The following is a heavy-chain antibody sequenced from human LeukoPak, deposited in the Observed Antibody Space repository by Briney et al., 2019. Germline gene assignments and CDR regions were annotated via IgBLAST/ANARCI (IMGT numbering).Heavy chain of an antibody. CDR3: QSRFLEWLLDY. CDR1: GGSISSNNYY. D-gene: IGHD3-3*01. Sequence: ASETLSLTCTVSGGSISSNNYYWSWIRQPPGKGLEWIGSIYYGGYTYYNPSLKSRVTISVDTSKNQFSLKLSSVTAADTAIYYCQSRFLEWLLDYWGQGTLVTVSS. CDR2: IYYGGYT. J-gene: IGHJ4*02. V-gene: IGHV4-39*01.